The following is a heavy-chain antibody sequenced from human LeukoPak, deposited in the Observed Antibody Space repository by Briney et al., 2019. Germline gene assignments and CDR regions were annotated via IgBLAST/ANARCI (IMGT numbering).Heavy chain of an antibody. CDR1: GFTFSSYW. J-gene: IGHJ5*02. CDR2: INSDGSST. Sequence: PGGSLRLSCAASGFTFSSYWMHWVRQAPGKGLVWVSRINSDGSSTSYADSVKGRFTISRDNSKNTLYLQMNSLRAEDTAVYYCAKDIVVVMGSNWFDPWGQGTLVTVSS. CDR3: AKDIVVVMGSNWFDP. D-gene: IGHD2-21*01. V-gene: IGHV3-74*01.